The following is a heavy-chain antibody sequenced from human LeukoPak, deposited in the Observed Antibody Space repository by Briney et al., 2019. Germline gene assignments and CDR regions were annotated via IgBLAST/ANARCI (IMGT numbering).Heavy chain of an antibody. CDR3: AKDRGSGYHYFDY. Sequence: PGGSLRLSCPVSGFTFSSYAMSWVRQAPGRGLEWASVISTSGESAYYADSVKGRFTISRDNSKNTLYLQMNSLRAEDTAVYYCAKDRGSGYHYFDYWGQGTLVTVS. V-gene: IGHV3-23*01. CDR1: GFTFSSYA. CDR2: ISTSGESA. J-gene: IGHJ4*02. D-gene: IGHD3-22*01.